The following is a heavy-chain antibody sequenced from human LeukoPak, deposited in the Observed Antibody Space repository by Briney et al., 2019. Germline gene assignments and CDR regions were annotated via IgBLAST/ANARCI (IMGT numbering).Heavy chain of an antibody. CDR1: GFTFSNYA. CDR3: VKGFVHPTYYFDY. CDR2: ITGSGDGT. V-gene: IGHV3-23*01. J-gene: IGHJ4*02. Sequence: GGSLRLSCAASGFTFSNYAMMWVRQAPGKRLEWVSSITGSGDGTYYADSVRGRFTISRDNSENTLYLQLDSLRAEDTAVYFCVKGFVHPTYYFDYWGQGTLVTVSP. D-gene: IGHD3-10*01.